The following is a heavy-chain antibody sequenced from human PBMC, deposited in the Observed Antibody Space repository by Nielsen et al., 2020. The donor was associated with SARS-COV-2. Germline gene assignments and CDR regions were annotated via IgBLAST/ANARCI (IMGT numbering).Heavy chain of an antibody. CDR2: ISSSGSTI. D-gene: IGHD3-10*01. CDR1: GFTFSSYS. J-gene: IGHJ5*02. CDR3: AVSGWFDP. V-gene: IGHV3-48*04. Sequence: GESLKISCAASGFTFSSYSMNWVRQAPGKGLEWVSYISSSGSTIYYADSVKGRFTISRDNAKNTLYLQMNSLRAEDTAVYYCAVSGWFDPWGQGTLVTVSS.